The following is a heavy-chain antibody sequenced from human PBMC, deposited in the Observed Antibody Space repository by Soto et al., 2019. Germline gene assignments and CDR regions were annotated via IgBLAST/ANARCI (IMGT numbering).Heavy chain of an antibody. CDR3: ARDDSGFSGSHYIDYFNY. CDR1: GYTFPCHY. CDR2: INAGSSNT. J-gene: IGHJ4*02. D-gene: IGHD1-26*01. V-gene: IGHV1-3*01. Sequence: DPVKVSCKASGYTFPCHYMHWVRQAPGQRIEWMGWINAGSSNTKYSQKFQGRVTFTRDTSAGTVYMQLSSLTSEDTAVYYFARDDSGFSGSHYIDYFNYWGQGALVTVSS.